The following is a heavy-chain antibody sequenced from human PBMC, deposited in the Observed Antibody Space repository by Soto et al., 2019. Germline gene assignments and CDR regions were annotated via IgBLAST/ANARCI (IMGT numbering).Heavy chain of an antibody. J-gene: IGHJ3*02. D-gene: IGHD3-22*01. V-gene: IGHV4-59*01. CDR2: IYYSGST. CDR3: AREGDYYDSSGYGGGAFDI. Sequence: SETLSLTCTVSGGSISSYYWSWLRQPPGKGLEWIGYIYYSGSTNYNPSLKSRVTISVDTSKNQFSLKLSSVTAADTAVYYCAREGDYYDSSGYGGGAFDIWGQGTMVTVSS. CDR1: GGSISSYY.